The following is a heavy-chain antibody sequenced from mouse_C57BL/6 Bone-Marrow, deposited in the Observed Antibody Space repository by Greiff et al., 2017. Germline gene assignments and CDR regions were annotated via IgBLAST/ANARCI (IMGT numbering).Heavy chain of an antibody. V-gene: IGHV1-50*01. CDR3: AISTMITTGYYYAMDY. CDR1: GYTFTSYW. J-gene: IGHJ4*01. Sequence: QVQLQQPGAELVKPGASVKLSCKASGYTFTSYWMQWVKQRPGQGLEWIGEIDPSDSYTNYNQKFKGKATLTVDTSSSTAYMQLSSLTSEDSAVYYCAISTMITTGYYYAMDYWGQGTSVTVSS. D-gene: IGHD2-4*01. CDR2: IDPSDSYT.